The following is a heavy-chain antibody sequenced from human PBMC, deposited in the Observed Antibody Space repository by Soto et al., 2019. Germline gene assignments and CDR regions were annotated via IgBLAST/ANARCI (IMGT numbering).Heavy chain of an antibody. D-gene: IGHD3-10*01. V-gene: IGHV3-30*18. CDR3: AKDQGLWFGELLN. CDR2: ISYDGSNK. CDR1: GFTFSSYG. Sequence: QVQLVESGGGVVQPGRSLRLSCAASGFTFSSYGMHWVRQAPGKGLEWVAVISYDGSNKYYADSVKGRFTISRDNSNNTLYLQMNSLRAEDTAVYYCAKDQGLWFGELLNWGQGTLVTVSS. J-gene: IGHJ4*02.